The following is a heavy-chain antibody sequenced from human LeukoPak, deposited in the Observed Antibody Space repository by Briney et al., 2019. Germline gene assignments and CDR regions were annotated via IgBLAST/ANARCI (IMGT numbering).Heavy chain of an antibody. CDR3: VRDGGVSGYDLLDY. D-gene: IGHD5-12*01. Sequence: GGSLRLSCAASGFTFSNYWMSWVRQAPGKGLEWVAHINQDGSEGHYMDSVKARFIISRDNAKNSLSLQMDSLRAEDTAVYYCVRDGGVSGYDLLDYWGQGTLVTVSS. CDR1: GFTFSNYW. J-gene: IGHJ4*02. V-gene: IGHV3-7*01. CDR2: INQDGSEG.